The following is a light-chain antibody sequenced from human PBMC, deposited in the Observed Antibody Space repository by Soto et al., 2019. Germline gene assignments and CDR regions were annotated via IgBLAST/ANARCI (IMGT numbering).Light chain of an antibody. J-gene: IGLJ2*01. Sequence: QSALTQPASVSGSPGQSITISCTGTRSDIGAYNFVSWYQQHPGEVPKLMLYDVNVRPSGVSNRFSGSKSGNTASLTISGLRAVDEADYYCTSWTTSTTMIFGGGTKLTVL. CDR3: TSWTTSTTMI. V-gene: IGLV2-14*03. CDR2: DVN. CDR1: RSDIGAYNF.